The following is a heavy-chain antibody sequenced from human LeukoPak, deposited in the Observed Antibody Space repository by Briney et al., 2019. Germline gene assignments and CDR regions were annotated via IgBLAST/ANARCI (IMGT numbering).Heavy chain of an antibody. Sequence: GGSLRLSRVASGFTFSSYAMSWVRQAPGKGLEWVSSISGSGGSTYYADSVKGRFTVSRDNSKNTASLQMNSLRGDDTAVYFCAKELRRSPTYYFDYWGQGTLVTVSS. CDR3: AKELRRSPTYYFDY. CDR2: ISGSGGST. V-gene: IGHV3-23*01. J-gene: IGHJ4*02. CDR1: GFTFSSYA. D-gene: IGHD2-15*01.